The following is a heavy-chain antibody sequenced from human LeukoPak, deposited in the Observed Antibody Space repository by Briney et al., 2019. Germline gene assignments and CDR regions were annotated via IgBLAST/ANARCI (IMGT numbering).Heavy chain of an antibody. CDR3: ARSAWYDWFDP. CDR1: GGSISSYY. CDR2: IYTSGST. D-gene: IGHD6-13*01. V-gene: IGHV4-4*09. Sequence: PSETLSLTCTVSGGSISSYYWSWIRQPPGKGLEWIGYIYTSGSTNYNPSLKSRVTISVDTSKNQFSLKLSSVTAADTAVYYCARSAWYDWFDPWGQGTLVTVSS. J-gene: IGHJ5*02.